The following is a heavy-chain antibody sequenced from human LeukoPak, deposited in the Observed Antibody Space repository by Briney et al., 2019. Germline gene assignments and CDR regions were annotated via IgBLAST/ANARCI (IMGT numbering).Heavy chain of an antibody. CDR2: ISISSSTI. V-gene: IGHV3-48*02. Sequence: GGALRLSCAPSGFTFSSYSMYWVRQALGKGLERGSYISISSSTIYYAASVKGGFTTSRDNAKNSLYLQMNSLRDEDTAVYYCARDRYYDSSGYAYWGQGTLVTVSS. J-gene: IGHJ4*02. CDR1: GFTFSSYS. D-gene: IGHD3-22*01. CDR3: ARDRYYDSSGYAY.